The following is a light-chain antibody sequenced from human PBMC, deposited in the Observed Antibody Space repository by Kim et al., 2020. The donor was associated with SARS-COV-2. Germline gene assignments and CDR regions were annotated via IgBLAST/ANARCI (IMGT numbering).Light chain of an antibody. CDR3: SSFTSSATLV. V-gene: IGLV2-14*03. Sequence: GQSITISCTGTSSDVRGYNYVSWYQHHPGKAPKLMIYDVSNRPSGVSNRFSGSKSGNTASLTISGLQAGDEADYYCSSFTSSATLVFGTGTKVTVL. CDR1: SSDVRGYNY. J-gene: IGLJ1*01. CDR2: DVS.